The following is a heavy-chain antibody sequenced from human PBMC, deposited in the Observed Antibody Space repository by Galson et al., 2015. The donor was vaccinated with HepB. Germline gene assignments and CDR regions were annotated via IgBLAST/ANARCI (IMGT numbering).Heavy chain of an antibody. CDR2: IYYSGST. V-gene: IGHV4-30-4*01. Sequence: CTVSGGSISSGDYYWSWIRQPPGKGLEWIGYIYYSGSTYYNPSLKSRVTISVDTSKNQFSLKLSSVTAADTAVYYCARVGGGTALMVDALNKWFDPWGQGTLVTVSS. J-gene: IGHJ5*02. D-gene: IGHD2-8*01. CDR1: GGSISSGDYY. CDR3: ARVGGGTALMVDALNKWFDP.